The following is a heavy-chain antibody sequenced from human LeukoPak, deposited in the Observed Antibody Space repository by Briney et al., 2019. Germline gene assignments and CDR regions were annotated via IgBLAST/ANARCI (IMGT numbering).Heavy chain of an antibody. J-gene: IGHJ4*02. V-gene: IGHV4-39*01. CDR2: IYYTGST. Sequence: WGWIRQPPGKGLEWIGSIYYTGSTYDNPSLKSRDTISVDTSKNQFSLKLSSVTAADTAVYYCARRGGSGRAFDYWGQGTLVTVSS. D-gene: IGHD1-26*01. CDR3: ARRGGSGRAFDY.